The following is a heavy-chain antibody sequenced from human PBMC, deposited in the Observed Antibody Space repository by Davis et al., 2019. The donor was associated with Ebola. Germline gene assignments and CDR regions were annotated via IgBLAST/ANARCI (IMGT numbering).Heavy chain of an antibody. D-gene: IGHD1-26*01. CDR1: GFTLSAYY. CDR3: ARGGPPYACDI. CDR2: INSVGSIR. V-gene: IGHV3-74*01. Sequence: HTGGSLRLSCAASGFTLSAYYMHWVRQAPGKGLVWVSHINSVGSIRNYADSVRGRFTISRDNAKNTLYLQMNSLRAEDTAAYYCARGGPPYACDIWGQGTMVTVSS. J-gene: IGHJ3*02.